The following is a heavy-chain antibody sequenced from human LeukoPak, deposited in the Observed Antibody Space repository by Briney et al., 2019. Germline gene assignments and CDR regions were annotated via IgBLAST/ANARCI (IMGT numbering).Heavy chain of an antibody. CDR2: ISGSGGST. D-gene: IGHD4-23*01. V-gene: IGHV3-23*01. CDR3: AKRWQGNSRALDY. Sequence: GGSLRLSCAASGFTFSAYAITWVRQAPGKGLEWVSAISGSGGSTYYADSVKGRFTISRDNSKNTLYLRMNSLRAEDTAVYYCAKRWQGNSRALDYWGQGTLVTVSS. J-gene: IGHJ4*02. CDR1: GFTFSAYA.